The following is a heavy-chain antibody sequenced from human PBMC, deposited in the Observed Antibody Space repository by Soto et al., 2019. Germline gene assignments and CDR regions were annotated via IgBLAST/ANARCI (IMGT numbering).Heavy chain of an antibody. V-gene: IGHV3-23*01. CDR2: ITGSGDST. CDR1: GLTFSSYV. Sequence: PGGSLRLSCAVSGLTFSSYVMSWVRQAPGKGLEWVSAITGSGDSTYYADSVKGRFSISRDNSKNTLYLQMNSLRAEDTAVYYCARYCSSTRCSARGDAFDIWGQGTMVTVSS. CDR3: ARYCSSTRCSARGDAFDI. J-gene: IGHJ3*02. D-gene: IGHD2-2*01.